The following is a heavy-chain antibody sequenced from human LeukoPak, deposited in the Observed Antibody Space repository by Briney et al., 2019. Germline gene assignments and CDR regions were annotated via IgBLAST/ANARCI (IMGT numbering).Heavy chain of an antibody. V-gene: IGHV3-74*03. CDR2: INTDGRTT. J-gene: IGHJ6*02. CDR3: ARGGGGLGV. Sequence: PGGSLRLSGAASGFTFSDYLMYWVRQPPGKGLVWASYINTDGRTTKYADSVRGRFTISRDNAKNTLYLQMNSLRAEDTAVYYCARGGGGLGVWGQGTTVTVSS. CDR1: GFTFSDYL.